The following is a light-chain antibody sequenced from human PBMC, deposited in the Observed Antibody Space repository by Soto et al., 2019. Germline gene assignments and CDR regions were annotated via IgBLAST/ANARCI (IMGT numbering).Light chain of an antibody. Sequence: IQLTQSPSSLSASVGDRVTITCRASQGITTYLAWYQQKPGKAPKLLIFAASTLQRGVPSRFSGSGSGTDFTLTISSLQPEDFATYYGQQLNSFPITFGQGTRLEIK. J-gene: IGKJ5*01. CDR1: QGITTY. CDR3: QQLNSFPIT. CDR2: AAS. V-gene: IGKV1-9*01.